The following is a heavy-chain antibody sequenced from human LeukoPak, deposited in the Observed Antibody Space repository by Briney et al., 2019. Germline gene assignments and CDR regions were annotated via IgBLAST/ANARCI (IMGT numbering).Heavy chain of an antibody. Sequence: GGSLRLSCAASGFTFSSYAMNWVRQVPGKGLEWVSAISGGGESTYNADSVKGRFIISRDNSKNTLYLQMNSLRAEDTAVYYCAKGEGGSCSSSSCSTYFDYWGQGTLVTVSS. V-gene: IGHV3-23*01. D-gene: IGHD2-15*01. CDR3: AKGEGGSCSSSSCSTYFDY. CDR2: ISGGGEST. J-gene: IGHJ4*02. CDR1: GFTFSSYA.